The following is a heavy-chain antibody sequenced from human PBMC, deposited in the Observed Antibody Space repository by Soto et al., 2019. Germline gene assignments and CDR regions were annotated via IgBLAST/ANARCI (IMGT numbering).Heavy chain of an antibody. CDR1: GGSISSYY. CDR3: ARDRYSNGWLDF. D-gene: IGHD6-19*01. Sequence: PSETLSLTCIVSGGSISSYYWSWIRQPPGKELEWIGYIYYSGSTKYNPSLKSRVTISVDTSENHFSLKLSSVTAADTAVYYCARDRYSNGWLDFWGQGILVTVSS. CDR2: IYYSGST. J-gene: IGHJ4*02. V-gene: IGHV4-59*01.